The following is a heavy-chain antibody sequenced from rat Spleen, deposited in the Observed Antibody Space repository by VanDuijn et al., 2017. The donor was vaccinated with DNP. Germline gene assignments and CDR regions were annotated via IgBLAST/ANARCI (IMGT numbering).Heavy chain of an antibody. V-gene: IGHV5S13*01. CDR1: GFTFSNYG. CDR2: ITASSGTT. J-gene: IGHJ2*01. Sequence: EVQLVESGGGLVQPGRSLKLSCAASGFTFSNYGMAWVRQAPKKGLEWVATITASSGTTYYRDSVKGRFTISTDNAKTTLFLQMDSLRSEDTATYYCVRWNSGHFDYWGQGVMVPVSS. CDR3: VRWNSGHFDY. D-gene: IGHD4-3*01.